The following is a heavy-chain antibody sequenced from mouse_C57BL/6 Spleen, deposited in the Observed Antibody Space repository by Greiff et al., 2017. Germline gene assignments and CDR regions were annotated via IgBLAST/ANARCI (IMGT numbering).Heavy chain of an antibody. CDR2: IWTGGGT. CDR1: GFSLTSYA. Sequence: VQVVESGPGLVAPSQSLSITCTVSGFSLTSYAISWVRQPPGKGLEWLGVIWTGGGTNYNSALKSRLSISKDNSKSQVFLKMNSLQTDDTARYYCARENYDYDVWYFDVWGTGTTVTVSS. CDR3: ARENYDYDVWYFDV. J-gene: IGHJ1*03. D-gene: IGHD2-4*01. V-gene: IGHV2-9-1*01.